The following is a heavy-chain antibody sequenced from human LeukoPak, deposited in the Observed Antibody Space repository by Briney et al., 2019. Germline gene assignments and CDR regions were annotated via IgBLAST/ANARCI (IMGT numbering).Heavy chain of an antibody. D-gene: IGHD1-26*01. CDR2: IYSGGST. Sequence: GGSLRLSCVVSGFTVNGNYMSWVRQAPGQGLEWISVIYSGGSTYYADSVKGRFTNSRDNSKNTLYLQMNSLRAEDTAVYYCARTLGAVDPFDYWGQGTLVTVSS. J-gene: IGHJ4*02. CDR3: ARTLGAVDPFDY. V-gene: IGHV3-53*01. CDR1: GFTVNGNY.